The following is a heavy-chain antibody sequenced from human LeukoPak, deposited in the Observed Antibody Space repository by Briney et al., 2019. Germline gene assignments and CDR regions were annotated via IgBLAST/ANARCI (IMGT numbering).Heavy chain of an antibody. CDR1: GFTVSSNY. J-gene: IGHJ6*03. Sequence: PGGSLRLSCAASGFTVSSNYMSWVRQAPGKGLEWVSVIYSGGSTYYADSVKGRFTISRDNSKNTLDLQINSLRAEDTAVYYCARSGLYYYYSYMHVWGKGTTVTVSS. V-gene: IGHV3-53*01. CDR3: ARSGLYYYYSYMHV. D-gene: IGHD3-10*01. CDR2: IYSGGST.